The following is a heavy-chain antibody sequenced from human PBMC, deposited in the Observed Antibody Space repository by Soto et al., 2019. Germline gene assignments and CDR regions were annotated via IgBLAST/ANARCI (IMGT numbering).Heavy chain of an antibody. D-gene: IGHD3-9*01. CDR2: IYYSGST. Sequence: KPSETLSLTCTVSGGSISSYYWSWIRQPPGKGLEWIGYIYYSGSTNYNPSLKSRVTISIDTSKNQFSLKLSSVTAADPAVYYCARAPPPYYDILSVPAFGWFDPWGQGTLVTVSS. CDR1: GGSISSYY. V-gene: IGHV4-59*12. CDR3: ARAPPPYYDILSVPAFGWFDP. J-gene: IGHJ5*02.